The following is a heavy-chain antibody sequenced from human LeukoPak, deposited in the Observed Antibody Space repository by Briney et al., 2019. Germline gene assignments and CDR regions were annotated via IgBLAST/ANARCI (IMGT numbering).Heavy chain of an antibody. CDR2: INNRGTT. Sequence: SETLSLTCTVSGGSISTSSYFCGWIRRPPGKGLEWIGSINNRGTTYYNASLRSRVIISVDTSYNQISLKVTSVTAADTAVYYCARYGYSYGLDYWGQGTLVTVSS. CDR1: GGSISTSSYF. V-gene: IGHV4-39*01. J-gene: IGHJ4*02. D-gene: IGHD5-18*01. CDR3: ARYGYSYGLDY.